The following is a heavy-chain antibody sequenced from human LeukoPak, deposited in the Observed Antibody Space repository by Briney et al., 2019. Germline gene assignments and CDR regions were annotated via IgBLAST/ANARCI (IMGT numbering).Heavy chain of an antibody. CDR1: GFTFSNYW. D-gene: IGHD2-15*01. Sequence: GGSLRLSCAASGFTFSNYWMHWVRQAPGKGLVWVSRINSDGSSTTSADSVKGRFTISRDNAKNSVYLQMNSLRAEDTAVYYCARIIVVGLDAFDIWGQGTMVTVSS. V-gene: IGHV3-74*01. J-gene: IGHJ3*02. CDR2: INSDGSST. CDR3: ARIIVVGLDAFDI.